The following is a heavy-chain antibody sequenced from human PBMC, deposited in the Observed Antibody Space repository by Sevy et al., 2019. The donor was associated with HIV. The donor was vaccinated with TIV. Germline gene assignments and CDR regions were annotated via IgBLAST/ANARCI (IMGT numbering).Heavy chain of an antibody. V-gene: IGHV3-33*08. CDR2: IWYDGTIK. J-gene: IGHJ4*02. CDR1: GFTFSSHV. CDR3: ARGGGYCGGDCYSIDY. D-gene: IGHD2-21*02. Sequence: GGSLRFSCAASGFTFSSHVMHWVRQAPGKGLEWVALIWYDGTIKYYADSVKGRFTISRDNSKDTLFLQMNSLTPEDTAVYYCARGGGYCGGDCYSIDYWGQGALVTVSS.